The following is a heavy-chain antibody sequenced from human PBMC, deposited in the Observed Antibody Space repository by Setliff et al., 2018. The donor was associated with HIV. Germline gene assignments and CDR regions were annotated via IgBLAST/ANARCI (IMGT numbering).Heavy chain of an antibody. CDR3: ARTIESSGYYYYYYYMDA. Sequence: ASVKVSCKASGYTFTSYGISWVRQAPGQGLEWMGWISAYNGNTNYAQKLQGRVTMTTDTSTSTAYMELRSLRSDDTAVYYCARTIESSGYYYYYYYMDAWGKGTTVTAP. V-gene: IGHV1-18*01. CDR2: ISAYNGNT. D-gene: IGHD3-22*01. J-gene: IGHJ6*03. CDR1: GYTFTSYG.